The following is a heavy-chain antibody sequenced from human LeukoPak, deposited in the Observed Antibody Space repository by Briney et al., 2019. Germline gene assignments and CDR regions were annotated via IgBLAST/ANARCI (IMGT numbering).Heavy chain of an antibody. CDR1: GGSFSGYY. CDR3: ARVFDSGSQAYFYYMDV. CDR2: IYYSGST. V-gene: IGHV4-34*01. J-gene: IGHJ6*03. Sequence: PSETLSLTCAVYGGSFSGYYWGWIRRPPGRGLEWIGSIYYSGSTYYNPSLKSRVTMSVDTSKNQFSLKVSSVTAADTAVYYCARVFDSGSQAYFYYMDVWGKGTTVTIFS. D-gene: IGHD3-10*01.